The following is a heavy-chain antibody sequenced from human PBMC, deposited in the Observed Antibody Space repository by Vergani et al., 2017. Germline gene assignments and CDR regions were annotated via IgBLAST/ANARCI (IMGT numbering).Heavy chain of an antibody. CDR1: GFTFSSYS. D-gene: IGHD6-19*01. V-gene: IGHV3-21*01. CDR3: ARAPSAPSSGWAPDY. J-gene: IGHJ4*02. CDR2: ISSSSSYI. Sequence: EVQLVESGGGLVKPGGSLRLSCAASGFTFSSYSMNWVRQAPGKGLEWVSSISSSSSYIYYADSVKGRFTISRDNAKNSLYLQMNSLRAEDTAVYYCARAPSAPSSGWAPDYWGQGTLVTVSS.